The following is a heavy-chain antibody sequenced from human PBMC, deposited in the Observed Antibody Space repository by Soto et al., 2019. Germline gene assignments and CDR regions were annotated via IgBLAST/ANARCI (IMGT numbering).Heavy chain of an antibody. CDR1: GFTFSSYA. Sequence: GGSLRLSCAASGFTFSSYAMDWVRQAPGKGLEFVATIGRDGGSIRYADSVKGRFTISRDNSKNTLYVQMNSLRTEDTAVYYCVKQSGTYYGSFDFWGQGTLVTVSS. J-gene: IGHJ4*02. CDR2: IGRDGGSI. D-gene: IGHD1-26*01. CDR3: VKQSGTYYGSFDF. V-gene: IGHV3-64*05.